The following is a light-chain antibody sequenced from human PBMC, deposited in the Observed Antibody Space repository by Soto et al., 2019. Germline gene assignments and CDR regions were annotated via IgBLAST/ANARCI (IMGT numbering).Light chain of an antibody. CDR2: SAS. CDR1: QNLGPLY. J-gene: IGKJ1*01. CDR3: QQYAGSPRT. Sequence: ESVLTQSPGTLSLSPGERGTLSCRASQNLGPLYLAWFQQKSGQAPRLLIYSASRRATGIPDMFTGSGSGTDFTLTINRVEPEDFAVYFCQQYAGSPRTFGQGTKVEIK. V-gene: IGKV3-20*01.